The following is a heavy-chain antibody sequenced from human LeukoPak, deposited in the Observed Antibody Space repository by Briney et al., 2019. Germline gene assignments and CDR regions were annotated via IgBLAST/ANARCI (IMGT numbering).Heavy chain of an antibody. CDR1: GFTFDDYS. D-gene: IGHD3-22*01. J-gene: IGHJ3*02. V-gene: IGHV3-9*01. Sequence: PGGSLRLSCAVSGFTFDDYSMHWVRHAPGKGLEWVSGISWKSGRIGYADSVKGRFTISRDNAKNSLYLQMNSLRAEDTALYYCAKDIPRRLLGWSWGAFDIWGQGTMVTVSS. CDR2: ISWKSGRI. CDR3: AKDIPRRLLGWSWGAFDI.